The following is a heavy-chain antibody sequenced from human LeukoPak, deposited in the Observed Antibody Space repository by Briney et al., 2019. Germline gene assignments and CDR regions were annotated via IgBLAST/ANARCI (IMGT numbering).Heavy chain of an antibody. CDR3: ARAPYCSSTSCPFSYYYYMDV. V-gene: IGHV3-21*01. J-gene: IGHJ6*03. D-gene: IGHD2-2*01. Sequence: PGGSLRLSCAASGFTFSSYSMNWVRQAPGKGLEWVSSISSSSSYIYYADSVKGRFTISRDNAKNSLYLQTNSLRAEDTAVYYCARAPYCSSTSCPFSYYYYMDVWGKGTTVTVSS. CDR1: GFTFSSYS. CDR2: ISSSSSYI.